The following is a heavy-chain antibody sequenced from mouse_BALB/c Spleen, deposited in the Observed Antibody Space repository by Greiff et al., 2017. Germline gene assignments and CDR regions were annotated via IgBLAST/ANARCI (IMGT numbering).Heavy chain of an antibody. D-gene: IGHD3-2*02. CDR1: GFTFSSYA. CDR2: ISSGGST. CDR3: ARGEDSAWFAY. Sequence: EVKLMESGGGLVKPGGSLKLSCAASGFTFSSYAMSWVRQTPEKRLEWVASISSGGSTYYPDSVKGRFTISRDNARNILYLQMSSLRSEDTAMYYCARGEDSAWFAYWGQGTLATVSA. J-gene: IGHJ3*01. V-gene: IGHV5-6-5*01.